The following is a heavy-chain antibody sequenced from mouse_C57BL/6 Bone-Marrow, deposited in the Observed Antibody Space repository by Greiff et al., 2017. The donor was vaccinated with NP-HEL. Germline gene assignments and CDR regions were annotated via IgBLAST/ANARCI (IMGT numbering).Heavy chain of an antibody. CDR3: ARRYGYDAWFAY. Sequence: EVQRVESGGDLVKPGGSLKLSCAASGFTFSSYGMSWVRQTPDKRLEWVATISSGGSYTYYPDSVKGRFTISRDNAKNTLYLQMSSLKSEDTAMYYCARRYGYDAWFAYWGQGTLVTVSA. CDR2: ISSGGSYT. V-gene: IGHV5-6*01. J-gene: IGHJ3*01. D-gene: IGHD2-2*01. CDR1: GFTFSSYG.